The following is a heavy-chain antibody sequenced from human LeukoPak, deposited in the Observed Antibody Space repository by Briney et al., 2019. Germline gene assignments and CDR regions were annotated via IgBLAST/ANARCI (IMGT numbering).Heavy chain of an antibody. Sequence: PGRSLRLSCAASGFTFSSYGMHWVRQAPGKGLEWVAVIWYDGSNKYYADSVKGRFTISRDNSKNTLYLQMNRLRAEDTAVYYCARDLGHTSGLDYWGQGTLVTVSS. CDR3: ARDLGHTSGLDY. J-gene: IGHJ4*02. CDR2: IWYDGSNK. CDR1: GFTFSSYG. D-gene: IGHD3-10*01. V-gene: IGHV3-33*01.